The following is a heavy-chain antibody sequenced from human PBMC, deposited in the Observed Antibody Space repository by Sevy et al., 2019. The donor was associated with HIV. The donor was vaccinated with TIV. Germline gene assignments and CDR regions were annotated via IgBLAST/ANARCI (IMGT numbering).Heavy chain of an antibody. CDR2: INRNDRVT. CDR3: ARLTTKPTSDLYGMDV. D-gene: IGHD4-17*01. V-gene: IGHV1-2*02. CDR1: GYTFTDYY. J-gene: IGHJ6*02. Sequence: ALVKVSCKASGYTFTDYYIHWVRQAPGQGLEWMAWINRNDRVTNYAQRFQGGVTVTRDTSVSTAYMELRGLRYDDTAIYYCARLTTKPTSDLYGMDVWGQGTTVTVSS.